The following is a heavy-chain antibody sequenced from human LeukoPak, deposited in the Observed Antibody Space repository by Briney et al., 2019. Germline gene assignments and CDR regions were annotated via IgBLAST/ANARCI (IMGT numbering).Heavy chain of an antibody. Sequence: SLRLSCAASGFTFDDYAMHWVRQAPGKGLEWVSGISWNSGSIGYADSVKGRFTISRDNAKNSLYLQMNSLRAEDTALYYCAKSFGRYCSSTSCYYFDYWGQGTLVTVSS. CDR2: ISWNSGSI. V-gene: IGHV3-9*01. CDR1: GFTFDDYA. D-gene: IGHD2-2*01. CDR3: AKSFGRYCSSTSCYYFDY. J-gene: IGHJ4*02.